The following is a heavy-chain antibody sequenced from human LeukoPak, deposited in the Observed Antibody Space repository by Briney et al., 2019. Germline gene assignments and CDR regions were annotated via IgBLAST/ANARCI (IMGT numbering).Heavy chain of an antibody. CDR2: IYSSGST. V-gene: IGHV4-59*08. Sequence: PSETLSLTCTVSGGSMSTYYWSWTRQPPGKGLEWIGYIYSSGSTNYNPSLKSRVTISVDTSKNQFSLKLSSVTAADTAVYYCVIRRRGYSGYQDGFDMWGQRTMVTVSS. CDR1: GGSMSTYY. CDR3: VIRRRGYSGYQDGFDM. D-gene: IGHD5-12*01. J-gene: IGHJ3*02.